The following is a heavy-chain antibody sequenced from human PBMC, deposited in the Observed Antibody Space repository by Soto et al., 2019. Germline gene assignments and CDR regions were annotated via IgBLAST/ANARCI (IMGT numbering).Heavy chain of an antibody. V-gene: IGHV1-8*01. CDR3: ARWDYGDYARFDY. CDR2: MNPNSGNT. J-gene: IGHJ4*02. D-gene: IGHD4-17*01. CDR1: GYTFTSHD. Sequence: QVQLVQSGAEVKKSGASVKVSCKASGYTFTSHDINWVRQATGQGLEWMGWMNPNSGNTGYAQKFKGRVTMTRNTYISTAYMELSSLRSEDTAVYYCARWDYGDYARFDYWGQGTLVTVSS.